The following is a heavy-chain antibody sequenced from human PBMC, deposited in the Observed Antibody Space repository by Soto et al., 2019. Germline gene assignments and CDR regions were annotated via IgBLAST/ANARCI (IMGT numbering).Heavy chain of an antibody. D-gene: IGHD3-10*01. Sequence: EVQLVESGGGLVQPGGSLRLSCSASGFTVSSNYMSWVRQAPGKGLEWVSVTYSDGTTYYADSVKGRFTISRDNSKNTLYLQMNRLRVEDTAVYYCVREYRRVGARDAYDIWGQGTMVTVSS. CDR2: TYSDGTT. CDR3: VREYRRVGARDAYDI. V-gene: IGHV3-66*01. CDR1: GFTVSSNY. J-gene: IGHJ3*02.